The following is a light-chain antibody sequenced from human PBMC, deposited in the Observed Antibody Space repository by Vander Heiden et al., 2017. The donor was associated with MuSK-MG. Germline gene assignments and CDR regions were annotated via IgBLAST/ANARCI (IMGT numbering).Light chain of an antibody. CDR3: NSRDSSGNHVV. CDR1: SLRSYY. Sequence: SSELTPAPAVSVALGQTVRITCQGDSLRSYYASWYQQRPGQAPVLVIYGKNNRPSGIPDRFSGSSSGNTASLTITGAQAEDEADYDCNSRDSSGNHVVFGGGTKLTVL. V-gene: IGLV3-19*01. J-gene: IGLJ2*01. CDR2: GKN.